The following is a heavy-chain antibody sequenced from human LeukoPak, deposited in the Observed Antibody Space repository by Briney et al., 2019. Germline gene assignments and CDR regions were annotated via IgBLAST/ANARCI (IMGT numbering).Heavy chain of an antibody. D-gene: IGHD3-10*01. CDR2: IYYSGNT. V-gene: IGHV4-39*01. CDR1: GVSISSSNSY. Sequence: PSETLSLTCTVSGVSISSSNSYWGWIRQPPGKGLEWIGSIYYSGNTYYNASLKSRVTISVDTSKNQFSLKLSSVTAADTAVYYCARLLGSYYGSGSYYFDYWGQGTLVTVSS. J-gene: IGHJ4*02. CDR3: ARLLGSYYGSGSYYFDY.